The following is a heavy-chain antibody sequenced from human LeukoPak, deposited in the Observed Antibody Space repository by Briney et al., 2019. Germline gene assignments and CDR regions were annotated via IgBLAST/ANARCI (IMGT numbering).Heavy chain of an antibody. J-gene: IGHJ4*02. V-gene: IGHV4-4*09. CDR2: ICASGSS. Sequence: SETLSLTCTVSGGSIGTYCWSWTRQPPGRGLEWIGNICASGSSNYNPSLKSRITMSVDTSKNQFSLNLTSVTAADTAVYYCASRGYWGQGTLVTVSS. CDR3: ASRGY. CDR1: GGSIGTYC.